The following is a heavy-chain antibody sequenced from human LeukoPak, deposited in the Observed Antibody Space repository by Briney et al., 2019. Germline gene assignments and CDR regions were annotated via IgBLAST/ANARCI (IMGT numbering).Heavy chain of an antibody. V-gene: IGHV3-30*02. CDR2: IRSDGSNK. J-gene: IGHJ4*02. CDR3: VKGDG. Sequence: VGSLRLSCAASGFTFSSYGMHWVRQAPGKGLQWVAFIRSDGSNKYYADSVKGRFTISRDNSKNTLYLQMNSLRAEDTAVYYCVKGDGWGQGTLVTVSS. CDR1: GFTFSSYG.